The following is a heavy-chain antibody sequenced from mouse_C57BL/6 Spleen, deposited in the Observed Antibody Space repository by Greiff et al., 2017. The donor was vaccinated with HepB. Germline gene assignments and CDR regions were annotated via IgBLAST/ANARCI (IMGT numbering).Heavy chain of an antibody. D-gene: IGHD1-1*01. J-gene: IGHJ4*01. Sequence: QVQLQQPGAELVKPGASVKLSCKASGYTFTSYWMHWVKQRPGQGLEWIGMIHPNSGSTNYYEKFKSKATLTVDKSSSTAYMQLSSLTSEDSAVYYCARHIGGSSYEYYAMDYWGQGTSVTVSS. CDR3: ARHIGGSSYEYYAMDY. CDR1: GYTFTSYW. CDR2: IHPNSGST. V-gene: IGHV1-64*01.